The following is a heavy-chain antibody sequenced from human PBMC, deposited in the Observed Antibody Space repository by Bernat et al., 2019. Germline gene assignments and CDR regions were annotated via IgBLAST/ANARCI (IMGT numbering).Heavy chain of an antibody. CDR2: IYSGGST. V-gene: IGHV3-53*01. Sequence: VQLVESGGGVVQPGRSLRLSCAASGFTVSSNYMSWVRQAPGKGLEWVSVIYSGGSTYYADSVKGRFTISRDNSKNTLYLQMNSLRAEDTAVYYCAREYSSGWFDAFDIWGQGTMVTVSS. D-gene: IGHD6-19*01. J-gene: IGHJ3*02. CDR1: GFTVSSNY. CDR3: AREYSSGWFDAFDI.